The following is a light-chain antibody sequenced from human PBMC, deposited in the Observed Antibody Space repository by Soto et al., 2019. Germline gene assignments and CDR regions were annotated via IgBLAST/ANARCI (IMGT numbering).Light chain of an antibody. CDR2: DVS. CDR3: DSYTSGSSYV. Sequence: QSVLTQPASVSGSPGQSITISCTGTSSDVGGYNYVSWYQQHPGKAPKLMIYDVSYRPSGVSDHFSGSKSGNTASLTISGLQSEDEADYYCDSYTSGSSYVFGTGTKVTVL. CDR1: SSDVGGYNY. J-gene: IGLJ1*01. V-gene: IGLV2-14*01.